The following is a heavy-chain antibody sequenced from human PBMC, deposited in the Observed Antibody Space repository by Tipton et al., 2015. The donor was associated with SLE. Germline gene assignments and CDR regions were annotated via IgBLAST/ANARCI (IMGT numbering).Heavy chain of an antibody. D-gene: IGHD3-22*01. CDR2: ISAYNGDT. Sequence: QVQLVQSGAEVKKPGASVKVSCKASGYTFTSYGINWVRQAPGQGLEWMGWISAYNGDTNYAQKLRGRVTMTTDTSTTTAYMELRSLRSDDTAVYYCARKKGYYGSTGYWLFDYWGQGTRVTVSS. V-gene: IGHV1-18*01. CDR1: GYTFTSYG. J-gene: IGHJ4*02. CDR3: ARKKGYYGSTGYWLFDY.